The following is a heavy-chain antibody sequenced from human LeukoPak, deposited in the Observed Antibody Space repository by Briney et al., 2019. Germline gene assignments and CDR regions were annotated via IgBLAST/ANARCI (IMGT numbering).Heavy chain of an antibody. CDR3: ARDNHSGSWSWFDP. Sequence: ASVKVSCKASGYTFTNYGTSWVRQAPGQGPEWMGWISAYSGHTNYAQKLQGRVTMTTDTSTSTAYMELRSLRSDDTAVYYCARDNHSGSWSWFDPWGQGTLVSVSA. V-gene: IGHV1-18*01. J-gene: IGHJ5*02. D-gene: IGHD6-13*01. CDR1: GYTFTNYG. CDR2: ISAYSGHT.